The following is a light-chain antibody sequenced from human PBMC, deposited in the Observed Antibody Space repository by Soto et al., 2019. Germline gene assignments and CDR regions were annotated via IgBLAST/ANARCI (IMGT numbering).Light chain of an antibody. J-gene: IGKJ1*01. V-gene: IGKV1-5*01. CDR1: QSISFY. CDR2: DAS. CDR3: QKYTGYSTWT. Sequence: IQMTQSPSTLSASVGDRVTITCRASQSISFYLVWYQQKPGKAPKVLIFDASTLQRGVPSRFSGSGSGTEFTLTISSMEPDDFATYYCQKYTGYSTWTFGQGNKVEIX.